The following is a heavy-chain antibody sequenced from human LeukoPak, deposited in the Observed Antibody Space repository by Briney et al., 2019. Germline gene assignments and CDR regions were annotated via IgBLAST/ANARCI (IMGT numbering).Heavy chain of an antibody. CDR1: GFTFSDYW. Sequence: GGSLRLSCAASGFTFSDYWMSWVRQAPGKGLEWVANIKQDGAEQNCVDSVKGRFTSSRDNANNSLYLQMNSLRAEDTAVYYCARAGRLDKWGQGTLVTVSS. D-gene: IGHD3-3*01. J-gene: IGHJ4*02. CDR2: IKQDGAEQ. V-gene: IGHV3-7*03. CDR3: ARAGRLDK.